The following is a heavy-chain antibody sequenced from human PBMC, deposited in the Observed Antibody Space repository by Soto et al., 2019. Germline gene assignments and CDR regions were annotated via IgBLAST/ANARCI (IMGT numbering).Heavy chain of an antibody. D-gene: IGHD2-15*01. CDR3: ATSIVVVVAAAHPGAWFDP. J-gene: IGHJ5*02. CDR2: INPSGGST. Sequence: ASVKVSCKASGYTFTSYYMHWVRQAPGQGLEWMGIINPSGGSTSYAQKFQGRVTMTRDTSTSTAYMELSSLRSEDTAVYYCATSIVVVVAAAHPGAWFDPWGQGTLVTVSS. V-gene: IGHV1-46*01. CDR1: GYTFTSYY.